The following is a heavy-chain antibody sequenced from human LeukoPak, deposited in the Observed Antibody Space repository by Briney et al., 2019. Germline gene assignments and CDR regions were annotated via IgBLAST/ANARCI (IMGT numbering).Heavy chain of an antibody. Sequence: GGSLRLSCAASGFTFSSYGMHWVRQAPGKGLEWVAVISYDGSNKYYADSVKGRFTISRDNSKNTLYLQMNSLRAEDTAVYYCAKGGGSYQYYYYYMDVWGKGTTDTVSS. CDR1: GFTFSSYG. CDR3: AKGGGSYQYYYYYMDV. V-gene: IGHV3-30*18. CDR2: ISYDGSNK. J-gene: IGHJ6*03. D-gene: IGHD1-26*01.